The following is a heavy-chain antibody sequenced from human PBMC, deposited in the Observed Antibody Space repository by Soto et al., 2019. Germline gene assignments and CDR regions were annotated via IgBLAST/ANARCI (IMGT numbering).Heavy chain of an antibody. V-gene: IGHV3-30*18. CDR2: VWKDGSNR. D-gene: IGHD5-18*01. CDR3: AKVPRGSNFGYYNF. J-gene: IGHJ4*02. CDR1: GITFSDYG. Sequence: RLSCAASGITFSDYGMHWVRQAPGKGLEWVAGVWKDGSNRYYVDSVKGRFTISRDNSKNTLYLQMNSLRDEDTAVYYCAKVPRGSNFGYYNFWRQGTLVTVSS.